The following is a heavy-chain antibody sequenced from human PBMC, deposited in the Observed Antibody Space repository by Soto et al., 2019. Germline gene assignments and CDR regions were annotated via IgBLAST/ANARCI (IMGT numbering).Heavy chain of an antibody. V-gene: IGHV4-31*03. J-gene: IGHJ4*02. CDR3: AREGYDSSGYQAN. CDR2: IYYSGST. CDR1: GGSINSGGYY. D-gene: IGHD3-22*01. Sequence: QVQLQESGPGLVKPSQTLSLTCTVSGGSINSGGYYWSWIRQHPGKGLEWIGYIYYSGSTYYNPSLKRRVAISVDMSKNQFSLKLSSVTAADTAVYYCAREGYDSSGYQANWGQGTLVTVSS.